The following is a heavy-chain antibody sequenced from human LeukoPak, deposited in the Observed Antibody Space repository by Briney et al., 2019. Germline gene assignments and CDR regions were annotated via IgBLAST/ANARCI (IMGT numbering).Heavy chain of an antibody. V-gene: IGHV4-38-2*01. CDR3: ARNSSLTTLKGGWFDP. J-gene: IGHJ5*02. Sequence: PSETLSLTCAVSGYSINSGYSWGWIRQRPGKGLEWIGNIYHSGYAYYNPSLKSRVTISMDTSKNQFSLKLSSVTAADTAVYYCARNSSLTTLKGGWFDPWGQGTLVTVSS. CDR1: GYSINSGYS. D-gene: IGHD4-11*01. CDR2: IYHSGYA.